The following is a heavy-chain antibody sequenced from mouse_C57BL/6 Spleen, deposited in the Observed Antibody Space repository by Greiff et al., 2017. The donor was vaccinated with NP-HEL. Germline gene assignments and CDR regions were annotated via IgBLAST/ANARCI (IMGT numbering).Heavy chain of an antibody. CDR3: ARPGGSSYYYAMDY. CDR2: ISSGSSTI. CDR1: GFTFSDYG. V-gene: IGHV5-17*01. D-gene: IGHD1-1*01. Sequence: EVQRVESGGGLVKPGGSLKLSCAASGFTFSDYGMHWVRQAPEKGLEWVAYISSGSSTIYYADTVKGRFTISRDNAKNTLFLQMTSLRSEDTAMDYCARPGGSSYYYAMDYWGQGTSVTVSS. J-gene: IGHJ4*01.